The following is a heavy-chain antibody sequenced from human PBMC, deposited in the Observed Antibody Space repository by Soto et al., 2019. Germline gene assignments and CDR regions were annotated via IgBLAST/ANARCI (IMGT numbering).Heavy chain of an antibody. D-gene: IGHD6-13*01. Sequence: PSETLSLTCTVSGGSISSSSYYWGWISQPPGKGLEWIGSIYYSGSTYYNPSLKSRVTISVDTSKNHFSLKLSSGTAADTAVYYCARERPDGSRLDPWGQGTLVTVSS. CDR1: GGSISSSSYY. CDR3: ARERPDGSRLDP. V-gene: IGHV4-39*02. J-gene: IGHJ5*02. CDR2: IYYSGST.